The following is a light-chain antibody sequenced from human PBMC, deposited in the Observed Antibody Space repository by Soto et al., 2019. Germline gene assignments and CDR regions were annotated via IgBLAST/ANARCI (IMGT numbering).Light chain of an antibody. J-gene: IGLJ1*01. Sequence: VLTQPPSVSGAPVQRVTISCTGSSSNIGAGYDVHWYQQLPGTAPKLIIYGTTNRPSGVPDRFSGSKSGTSASLAITGLQAEDEADYYCQSYDGTLSGSYVFGVGTKVTVL. CDR1: SSNIGAGYD. CDR3: QSYDGTLSGSYV. V-gene: IGLV1-40*01. CDR2: GTT.